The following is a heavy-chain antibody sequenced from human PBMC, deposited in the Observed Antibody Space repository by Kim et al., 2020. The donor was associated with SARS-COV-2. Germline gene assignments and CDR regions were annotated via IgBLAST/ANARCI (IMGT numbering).Heavy chain of an antibody. Sequence: YHPSLTSRVNISADTTNNHFSRRLGSVTAADTAVYYCARQDPDCGDSTFDYWGQGTLVTVSS. J-gene: IGHJ4*02. V-gene: IGHV4-59*08. CDR3: ARQDPDCGDSTFDY. D-gene: IGHD4-17*01.